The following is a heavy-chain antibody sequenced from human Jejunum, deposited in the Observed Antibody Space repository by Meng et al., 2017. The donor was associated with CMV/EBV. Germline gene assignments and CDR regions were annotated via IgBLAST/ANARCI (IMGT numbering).Heavy chain of an antibody. V-gene: IGHV4-59*01. Sequence: VSGGSINDFYWSWIRQPPGKGLEWIGYTYYSGSTHYNPSLRSRVTISIDTSKKHFSLRLSSVTAADTAVYYCARDTFDRRNGMDVWGQGTSVTVSS. J-gene: IGHJ6*02. D-gene: IGHD3-10*01. CDR3: ARDTFDRRNGMDV. CDR2: TYYSGST. CDR1: GGSINDFY.